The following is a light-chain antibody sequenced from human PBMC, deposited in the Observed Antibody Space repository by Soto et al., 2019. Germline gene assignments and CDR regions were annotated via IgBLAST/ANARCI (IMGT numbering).Light chain of an antibody. Sequence: EIVLTQSPATLSLSPGGRATLSCRASQNINRYLAWYHQKPGQPPRLLIYDASTRATGIPARFSGSGSGTDIALTISSLEPEHFAVYYCQQRSNWPITFGQGTRLEIK. V-gene: IGKV3-11*01. J-gene: IGKJ5*01. CDR3: QQRSNWPIT. CDR1: QNINRY. CDR2: DAS.